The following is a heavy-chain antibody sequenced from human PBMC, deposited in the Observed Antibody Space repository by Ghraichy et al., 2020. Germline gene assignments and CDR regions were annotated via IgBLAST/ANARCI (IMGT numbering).Heavy chain of an antibody. CDR3: ARDADRIPSLIAARVGGWFDP. V-gene: IGHV4-61*02. Sequence: LRLSCTVSGGSISSGSYYWSWIRQPAGKGLEWIGRIYTSGSTNYNPSLKSRVTISVDTSKNQFSLKLSSVTAADTAVYYCARDADRIPSLIAARVGGWFDPWGQGTLVTVSS. J-gene: IGHJ5*02. CDR1: GGSISSGSYY. CDR2: IYTSGST. D-gene: IGHD6-13*01.